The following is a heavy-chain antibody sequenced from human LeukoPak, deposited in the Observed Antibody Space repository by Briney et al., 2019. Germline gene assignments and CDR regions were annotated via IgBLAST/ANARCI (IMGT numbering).Heavy chain of an antibody. D-gene: IGHD3-16*01. J-gene: IGHJ4*02. CDR1: GFTFSSSA. Sequence: GGSLRLSCAASGFTFSSSAMSWVRLAPGKGLEWVSGISGSDGSTYYADSVKGRFTISRDNSKNTLFLQMNSLRAEDTAVYYCARDRRLAARADYWGQGTLVTVSS. CDR2: ISGSDGST. V-gene: IGHV3-23*01. CDR3: ARDRRLAARADY.